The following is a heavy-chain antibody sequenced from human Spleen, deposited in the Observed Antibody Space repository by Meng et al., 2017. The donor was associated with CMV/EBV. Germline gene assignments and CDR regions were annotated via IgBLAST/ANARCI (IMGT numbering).Heavy chain of an antibody. D-gene: IGHD6-13*01. CDR3: ARAPGSRMSLDY. Sequence: WAASGFSVSPYAVRWVRQAPGKGLEWVAVISFDASNKRYADSVKGRFAISRDNSKDTLYLEMNSLRSDDTAVYFCARAPGSRMSLDYWGQGTLVTVSS. CDR1: GFSVSPYA. CDR2: ISFDASNK. J-gene: IGHJ4*02. V-gene: IGHV3-30*01.